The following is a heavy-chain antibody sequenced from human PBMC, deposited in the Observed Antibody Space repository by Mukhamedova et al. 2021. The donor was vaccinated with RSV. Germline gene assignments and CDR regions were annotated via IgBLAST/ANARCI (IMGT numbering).Heavy chain of an antibody. Sequence: FSIHWVRQAPGKGLEWMGGFFPDDGETKFSQKFQGRVTMTEDRETDTAYMELSSLISEDTAVYFCWTEGRFNYWFDPWGQGTQVT. CDR1: FS. D-gene: IGHD3-10*01. V-gene: IGHV1-24*01. CDR3: WTEGRFNYWFDP. CDR2: FFPDDGET. J-gene: IGHJ5*02.